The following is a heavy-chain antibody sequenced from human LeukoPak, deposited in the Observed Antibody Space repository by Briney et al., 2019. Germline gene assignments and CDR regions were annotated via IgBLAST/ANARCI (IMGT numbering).Heavy chain of an antibody. Sequence: GGSLRLSCAASGFTFSSYAMHWVRQAPGKGLEWVAVISYDGSNKYYADSVKGRFTISRDNSKNTLYLQMNSLRAEDTAVYYCARESSSQNYFYMDVWGNGTTVSVSS. V-gene: IGHV3-30*04. CDR2: ISYDGSNK. CDR1: GFTFSSYA. CDR3: ARESSSQNYFYMDV. J-gene: IGHJ6*03.